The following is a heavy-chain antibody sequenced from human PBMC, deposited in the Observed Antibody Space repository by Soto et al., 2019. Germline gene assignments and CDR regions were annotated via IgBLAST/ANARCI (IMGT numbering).Heavy chain of an antibody. Sequence: PGGSLRLSCAASGFTFRTYCMHWVRQAPGNGLEWVAVIWYDGSKEYYADSVKGRFTISRDNSKNTVSLQMNSLRAEDTAVYYCARYVGDYAAFDVWGQGTMVTVSS. J-gene: IGHJ3*01. V-gene: IGHV3-33*01. CDR3: ARYVGDYAAFDV. CDR2: IWYDGSKE. D-gene: IGHD4-17*01. CDR1: GFTFRTYC.